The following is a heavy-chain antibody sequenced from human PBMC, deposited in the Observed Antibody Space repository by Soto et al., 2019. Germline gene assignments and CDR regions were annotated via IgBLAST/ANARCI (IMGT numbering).Heavy chain of an antibody. J-gene: IGHJ4*02. CDR2: IYWDDDK. CDR1: GFSLSTNGVG. D-gene: IGHD1-1*01. V-gene: IGHV2-5*02. CDR3: VHRAGLQGNWNGGYFDY. Sequence: SGPTLVNPTQTLTLTCTFSGFSLSTNGVGVGWIRQPPGKALERLALIYWDDDKRYSPSLSNRLTITKDTSENQIVLTMTNMDPVDTATYFCVHRAGLQGNWNGGYFDYWGQGALVTVSS.